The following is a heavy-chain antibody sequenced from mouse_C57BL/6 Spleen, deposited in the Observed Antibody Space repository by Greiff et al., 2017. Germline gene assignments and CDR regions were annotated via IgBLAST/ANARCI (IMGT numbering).Heavy chain of an antibody. CDR3: ARREDYGNPSFAY. J-gene: IGHJ3*01. CDR1: GFSLSTSGMG. D-gene: IGHD2-1*01. V-gene: IGHV8-12*01. Sequence: QVTLKESGPGILQSSQTLSLTCSFSGFSLSTSGMGVSWIRQPSGKGLEWLAHIYWDDDKRYNPTLKSRLTISKDTSRNQVFLKITSVDPADTATYYCARREDYGNPSFAYWGQGTLVTVSA. CDR2: IYWDDDK.